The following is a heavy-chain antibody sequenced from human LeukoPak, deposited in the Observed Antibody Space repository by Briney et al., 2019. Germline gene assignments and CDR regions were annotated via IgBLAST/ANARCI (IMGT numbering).Heavy chain of an antibody. V-gene: IGHV4-59*01. D-gene: IGHD6-6*01. CDR2: IYYTGSS. J-gene: IGHJ4*02. CDR1: GGSISSYY. CDR3: ARGTSTIAALTNYDY. Sequence: SETLSLTCTVSGGSISSYYWSWIRQPPGKGLEWIGYIYYTGSSNSNRSLKSRVTISVDTSNNQFSLKLCSVTAADTAVYYCARGTSTIAALTNYDYWGQGTLVTVSS.